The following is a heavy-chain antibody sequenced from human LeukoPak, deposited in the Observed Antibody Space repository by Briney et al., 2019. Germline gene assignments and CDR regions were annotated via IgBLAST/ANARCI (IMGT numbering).Heavy chain of an antibody. CDR1: GFTFNTYT. J-gene: IGHJ4*02. CDR2: IYSGGST. Sequence: GGSLRLSCAASGFTFNTYTMNWVRQAPGKGLEWVSVIYSGGSTYYADSVKGRFTISRDNSKNTLYLQMNSLRAEDTAVYYCARTRPEWGSSDYWGQGTLVTVSS. D-gene: IGHD1-26*01. V-gene: IGHV3-53*01. CDR3: ARTRPEWGSSDY.